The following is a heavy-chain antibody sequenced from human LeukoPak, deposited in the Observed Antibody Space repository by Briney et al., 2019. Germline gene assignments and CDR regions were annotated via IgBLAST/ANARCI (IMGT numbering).Heavy chain of an antibody. D-gene: IGHD3-22*01. CDR1: GFTFSSHA. V-gene: IGHV3-30-3*01. CDR2: ISYDGSNK. Sequence: PGRSLRLSCAASGFTFSSHAMHWVCQAPGKGLEWVAVISYDGSNKYYADSLKGRFTISRDNSKNTLYLQMNSLRAEDTAVYYCARDLRRDDTGQNAFDIWGQGTMVTVSS. CDR3: ARDLRRDDTGQNAFDI. J-gene: IGHJ3*02.